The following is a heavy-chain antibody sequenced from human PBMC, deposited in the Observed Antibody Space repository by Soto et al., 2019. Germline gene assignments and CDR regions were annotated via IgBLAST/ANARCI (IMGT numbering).Heavy chain of an antibody. Sequence: PGGSLRLSCAASGFTFRSYGMHWVRQAPGKGLELVAVIWFDGINKYYADSVQGRFTISRDNSKNTLYLHMNSLRAEDTAVYYCARDPPFWSEFDTWGMDVWAQGTTVTVSS. CDR2: IWFDGINK. D-gene: IGHD3-3*01. V-gene: IGHV3-33*01. CDR1: GFTFRSYG. J-gene: IGHJ6*02. CDR3: ARDPPFWSEFDTWGMDV.